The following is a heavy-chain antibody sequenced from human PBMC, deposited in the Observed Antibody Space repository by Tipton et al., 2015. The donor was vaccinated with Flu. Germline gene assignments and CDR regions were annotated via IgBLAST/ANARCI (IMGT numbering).Heavy chain of an antibody. D-gene: IGHD5-18*01. Sequence: TLSLTCTVSGGSISSNSNYWGWIRQPPGKGLEWIGSISHSGNTWYNSPLKSRVTMSVDTSKNQFSLRLSSVTAADTAVYYCARVDVEEVTAMGFDPWGQGTLVTVSS. V-gene: IGHV4-39*07. CDR1: GGSISSNSNY. CDR2: ISHSGNT. J-gene: IGHJ5*02. CDR3: ARVDVEEVTAMGFDP.